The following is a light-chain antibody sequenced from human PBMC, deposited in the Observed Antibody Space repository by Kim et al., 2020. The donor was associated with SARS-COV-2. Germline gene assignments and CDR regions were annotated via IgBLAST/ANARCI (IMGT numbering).Light chain of an antibody. CDR1: SSNIGAGFD. CDR2: SNN. V-gene: IGLV1-40*01. J-gene: IGLJ2*01. CDR3: QSFDSNLSGHGVL. Sequence: QSVLTQPPSVSGSPGQRVTISCTGSSSNIGAGFDVHWYRQLPETAPKLLIYSNNNRPSGVPDRFSGSTSGTSASLVITGLQAEDEADYYCQSFDSNLSGHGVLFGGGTQLTVL.